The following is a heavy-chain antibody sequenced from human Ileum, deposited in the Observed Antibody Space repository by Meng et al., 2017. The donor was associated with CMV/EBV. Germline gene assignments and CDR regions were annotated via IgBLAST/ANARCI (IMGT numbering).Heavy chain of an antibody. V-gene: IGHV4-39*07. CDR1: GGSSSIGRHY. Sequence: LHTQAAGPGLVTPSETLSLICTASGGSSSIGRHYWGWIRQPSGKGLEWIGILYYSGTTYYNPSLKSRVTMSVGTSENQFSLKMNSVTAADTAVYYCARWSPESSSWSGFDFWGQGTLVTVSS. CDR2: LYYSGTT. D-gene: IGHD6-13*01. CDR3: ARWSPESSSWSGFDF. J-gene: IGHJ4*02.